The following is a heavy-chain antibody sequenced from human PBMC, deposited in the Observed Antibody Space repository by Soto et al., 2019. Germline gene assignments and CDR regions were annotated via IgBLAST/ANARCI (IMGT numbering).Heavy chain of an antibody. CDR2: INAGNGNT. CDR3: ARVGANYDILTGYFSAYYFDY. D-gene: IGHD3-9*01. V-gene: IGHV1-3*01. J-gene: IGHJ4*02. CDR1: GYTFTSYA. Sequence: ASVKVSCKASGYTFTSYAMHWVRQAPGQRLEWMGWINAGNGNTKYSQKFQGRVTITRDTSASTACMELSSLRSEDTAVYYCARVGANYDILTGYFSAYYFDYWGQGNLVPISS.